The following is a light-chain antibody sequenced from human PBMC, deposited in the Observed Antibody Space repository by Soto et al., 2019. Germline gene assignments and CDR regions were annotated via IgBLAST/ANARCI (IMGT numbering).Light chain of an antibody. V-gene: IGLV2-23*02. Sequence: QSALTQPASVSGSPGQSITISCTGTSSDVGSYNLVSWYQQHPGKAPKLMIYEVSKRPSGVSNRFSGSKSGNTASLTISGLQAEDEADYYCCSYAGSPFYVFGTGTKVT. CDR2: EVS. CDR1: SSDVGSYNL. CDR3: CSYAGSPFYV. J-gene: IGLJ1*01.